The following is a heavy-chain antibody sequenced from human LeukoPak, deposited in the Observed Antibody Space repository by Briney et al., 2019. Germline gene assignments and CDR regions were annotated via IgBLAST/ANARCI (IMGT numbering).Heavy chain of an antibody. CDR1: GYTFTSYG. J-gene: IGHJ4*02. CDR3: ARIPRVVAGPDY. V-gene: IGHV1-18*01. CDR2: ISAYNGNT. Sequence: ASVKLSCKASGYTFTSYGISWVRQAPGQRLWWMGWISAYNGNTNYAQKLQGRVTMTTDTSTSTAYMELRSLRSDDTAVYYCARIPRVVAGPDYWGQGTLVTVSS. D-gene: IGHD6-19*01.